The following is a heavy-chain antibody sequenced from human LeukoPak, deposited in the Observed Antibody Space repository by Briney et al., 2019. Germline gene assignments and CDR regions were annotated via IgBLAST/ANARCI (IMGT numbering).Heavy chain of an antibody. CDR3: ARVLVRGAYHWFDP. J-gene: IGHJ5*02. CDR1: GGTFSSYA. Sequence: GASVKVSCKASGGTFSSYAISWVRQAPGQGLEWMGRIIPILGIANYAQKFQGRVTITADKSTSTAYMELSSLRSEDTAVYYCARVLVRGAYHWFDPWGQGTLVTVSS. D-gene: IGHD3-10*02. CDR2: IIPILGIA. V-gene: IGHV1-69*04.